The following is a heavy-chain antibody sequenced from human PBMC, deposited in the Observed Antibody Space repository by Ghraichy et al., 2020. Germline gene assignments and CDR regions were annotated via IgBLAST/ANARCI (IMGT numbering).Heavy chain of an antibody. CDR3: AKALTDYGDYVFDY. CDR2: ISGSGGYT. D-gene: IGHD4-17*01. Sequence: GGSLRLSCAASGFTFNNFAMSWVRQAPGKGLEWVSSISGSGGYTYYADSVRGRFTISRDNSNHTLYVQMNSLRVEDTALYYCAKALTDYGDYVFDYWGQGVLVTVSS. CDR1: GFTFNNFA. V-gene: IGHV3-23*01. J-gene: IGHJ4*02.